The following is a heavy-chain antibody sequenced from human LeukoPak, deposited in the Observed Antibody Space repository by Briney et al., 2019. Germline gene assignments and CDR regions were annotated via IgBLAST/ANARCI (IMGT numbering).Heavy chain of an antibody. CDR1: GDSINSLDL. D-gene: IGHD3-22*01. J-gene: IGHJ4*02. CDR3: AGLVGRYSSGLYYYYFDY. V-gene: IGHV4-4*02. CDR2: MYISGTT. Sequence: SETLSLTCTVSGDSINSLDLWSCVRPPPGKGLERIGEMYISGTTHSNPSVKSRVTISIDKSKNQFFLNLSSVTAADTAVYYFAGLVGRYSSGLYYYYFDYWGQGTLVTVSS.